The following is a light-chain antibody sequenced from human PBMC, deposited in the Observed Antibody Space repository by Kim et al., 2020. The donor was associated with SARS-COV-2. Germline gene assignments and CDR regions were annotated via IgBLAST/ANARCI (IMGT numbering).Light chain of an antibody. CDR1: QSVSSN. Sequence: PPGERATLSCRASQSVSSNLAWYQQKPGQAPRLLIYGASTRATGIPARFSGSGSGTEFTLTISSLQSEDFAVYYCQQYNNWPPLTFGGGTKVDIK. CDR2: GAS. J-gene: IGKJ4*01. V-gene: IGKV3-15*01. CDR3: QQYNNWPPLT.